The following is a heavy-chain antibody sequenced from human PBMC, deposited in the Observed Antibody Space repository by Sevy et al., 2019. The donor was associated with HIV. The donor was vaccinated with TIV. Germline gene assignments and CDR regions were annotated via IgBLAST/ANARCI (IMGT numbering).Heavy chain of an antibody. CDR1: GFPFSSFA. CDR2: INGDGGSA. Sequence: GGSLRLSCAASGFPFSSFAMSWVRHIPGKGLEWVSTINGDGGSAYYADSVKGRFTHSRDNSNNTVFLQMNRLRDEDTAVYYCARPTPRIAPSSAAFFDYWGQGTLVTVSS. V-gene: IGHV3-23*01. D-gene: IGHD1-26*01. J-gene: IGHJ4*02. CDR3: ARPTPRIAPSSAAFFDY.